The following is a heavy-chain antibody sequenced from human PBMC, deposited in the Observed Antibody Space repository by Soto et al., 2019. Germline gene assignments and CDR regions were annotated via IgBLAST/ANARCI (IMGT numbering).Heavy chain of an antibody. J-gene: IGHJ4*02. CDR2: ISNGDST. Sequence: EVQLLDSGGGLVQPGGSLRLSCVTSGFTFSTYAMSWVRQAPGKGLEWVSTISNGDSTYYADSVKGRFTISRDNSRNTLYLQMSSLRVEDTAIYYCAKGGEGYCSTTSCLYVSDYWAQGTLVTVSS. CDR3: AKGGEGYCSTTSCLYVSDY. D-gene: IGHD2-2*01. CDR1: GFTFSTYA. V-gene: IGHV3-23*01.